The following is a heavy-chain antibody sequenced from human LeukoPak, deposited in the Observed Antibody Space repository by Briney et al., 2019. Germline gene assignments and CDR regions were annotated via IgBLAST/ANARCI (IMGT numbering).Heavy chain of an antibody. CDR3: ATSSGDY. CDR2: FDPEDGET. CDR1: GYTLTELS. J-gene: IGHJ4*02. Sequence: ASVKVSCKVSGYTLTELSMHWVRQAPGKGLEWMGGFDPEDGETIYAQKFQGRVTITEDTSTDTAYMELSSLRSEDTAVYYCATSSGDYWGQGTLVTVSS. D-gene: IGHD6-6*01. V-gene: IGHV1-24*01.